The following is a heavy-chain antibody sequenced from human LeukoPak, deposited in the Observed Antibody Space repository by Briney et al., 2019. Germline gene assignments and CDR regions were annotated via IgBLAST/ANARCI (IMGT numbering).Heavy chain of an antibody. CDR3: ARARTLQYYYGSGSYSGWFDP. J-gene: IGHJ5*02. Sequence: SETLSLTCAVYGGSFSGYYWSWIRQPPGKGLEWIGEINHSGSTNYNPSLKSRVTMSVDTSKNQFSLKLSSVTAADTAVYYCARARTLQYYYGSGSYSGWFDPWGQGTLVTVSS. CDR1: GGSFSGYY. V-gene: IGHV4-34*01. CDR2: INHSGST. D-gene: IGHD3-10*01.